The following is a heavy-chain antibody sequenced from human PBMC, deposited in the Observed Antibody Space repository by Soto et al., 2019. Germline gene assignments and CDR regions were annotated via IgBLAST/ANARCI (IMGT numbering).Heavy chain of an antibody. Sequence: QVQLVESGGGVVQPGRSLRLSCAASGFTFSNYGMHWVRQAPGKGLEWVAVIWYDGSNKYYADSVKGRFTISRDNAKNSLYLQMNSLRAEDTAVYYCARDSICSSTSCYMGTFDYWGQGTLVTVSS. CDR1: GFTFSNYG. D-gene: IGHD2-2*02. V-gene: IGHV3-33*01. CDR2: IWYDGSNK. J-gene: IGHJ4*02. CDR3: ARDSICSSTSCYMGTFDY.